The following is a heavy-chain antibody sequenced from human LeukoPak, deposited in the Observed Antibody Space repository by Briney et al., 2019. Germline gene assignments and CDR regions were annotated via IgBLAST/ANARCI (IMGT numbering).Heavy chain of an antibody. J-gene: IGHJ6*02. CDR3: AKAPSRLAYVMDV. V-gene: IGHV3-9*01. D-gene: IGHD2-21*01. CDR1: GFTFDDYA. Sequence: GGSLRLSCAASGFTFDDYAMHWVRQAPGKGLEWVSGISWNSGSIGYADSVKGRFTIPRDNAKNSLYLQMNTLRAEDTALYYCAKAPSRLAYVMDVWGQGTTVTVSS. CDR2: ISWNSGSI.